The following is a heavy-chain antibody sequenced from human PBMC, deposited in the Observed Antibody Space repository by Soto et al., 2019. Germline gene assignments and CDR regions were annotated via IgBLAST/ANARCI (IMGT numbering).Heavy chain of an antibody. CDR2: IDPSDSYT. D-gene: IGHD6-6*01. V-gene: IGHV5-10-1*04. CDR3: ARQGSIANRRNWLDP. Sequence: GESLKISCKGSGYSFTSYWISWVRQMPWKGLEWMGRIDPSDSYTRYSPSFQGQVTISADKSISTAYLQWSSLTASDTAIYYCARQGSIANRRNWLDPWGQGTPVTVSS. CDR1: GYSFTSYW. J-gene: IGHJ5*02.